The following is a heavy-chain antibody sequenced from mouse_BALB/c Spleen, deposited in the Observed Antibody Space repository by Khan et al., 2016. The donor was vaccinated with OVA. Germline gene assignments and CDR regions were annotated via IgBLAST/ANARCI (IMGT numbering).Heavy chain of an antibody. D-gene: IGHD2-14*01. Sequence: LVESGPELKKPGETVGISCKASGYTFTNAGMQWVQKMPGKGLKWIGWINTHSGVPKYAEDFKGRFAFSLETSASTVYLQITNLKNEDTATYVSARGGAAYYRNDGDAMDYGGQGTSGNVAS. CDR1: GYTFTNAG. CDR2: INTHSGVP. J-gene: IGHJ4*01. V-gene: IGHV9-4*02. CDR3: ARGGAAYYRNDGDAMDY.